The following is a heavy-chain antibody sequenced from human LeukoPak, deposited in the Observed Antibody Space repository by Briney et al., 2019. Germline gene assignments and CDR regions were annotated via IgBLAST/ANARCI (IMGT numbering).Heavy chain of an antibody. CDR1: GFTFSSYA. CDR3: ARSYDSSGYYDLDY. Sequence: GGSLRLSCAASGFTFSSYAMSWVRQAPGKGLEWVAVISYDGSNKYYADSVKGRFTISRDNSKNTLYLQMNSLRAEDTAVYYCARSYDSSGYYDLDYWGQGTLVTVSS. D-gene: IGHD3-22*01. CDR2: ISYDGSNK. J-gene: IGHJ4*02. V-gene: IGHV3-30*04.